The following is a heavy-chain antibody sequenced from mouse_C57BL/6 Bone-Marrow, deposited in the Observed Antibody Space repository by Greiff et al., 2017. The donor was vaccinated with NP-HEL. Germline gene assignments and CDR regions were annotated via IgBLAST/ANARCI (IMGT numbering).Heavy chain of an antibody. V-gene: IGHV1-62-2*01. CDR3: ARHGSPIYDGNYEDYYAMDY. Sequence: QVQLKESGAELVKPGASVKLSCKASGYTFTEYTIHWVKQRSGQGLEWIGWFYPGSGSIKYNEKFKDKATLTADKSSSTVYMELSRLTSEDSAVYFCARHGSPIYDGNYEDYYAMDYWGQGTSVTVSS. J-gene: IGHJ4*01. CDR2: FYPGSGSI. D-gene: IGHD2-1*01. CDR1: GYTFTEYT.